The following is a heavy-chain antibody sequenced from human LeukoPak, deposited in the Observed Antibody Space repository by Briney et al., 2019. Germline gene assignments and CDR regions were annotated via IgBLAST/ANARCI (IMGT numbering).Heavy chain of an antibody. V-gene: IGHV1-8*03. CDR2: MNPNSANT. CDR1: GYTFTNYD. D-gene: IGHD2-2*01. CDR3: ARDRRSSTRPRWFDP. Sequence: ASVKVSCKASGYTFTNYDINWVRQVTGQGLEWMGWMNPNSANTGYSQKFQGRVTFTRDTSISTAYIELSSLRSDDTAVYYCARDRRSSTRPRWFDPWGQGTLVTVSS. J-gene: IGHJ5*02.